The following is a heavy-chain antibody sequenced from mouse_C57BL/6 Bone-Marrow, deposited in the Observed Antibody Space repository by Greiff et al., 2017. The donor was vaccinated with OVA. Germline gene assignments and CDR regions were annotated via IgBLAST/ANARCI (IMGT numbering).Heavy chain of an antibody. CDR1: GFTFSSYA. Sequence: EVKLMESGEGLVKPGGSLKLSCAASGFTFSSYAMSWVRQTPEKRLEWVAYISSGGDYIYYADTVKGRFTISRDNARNTLYLQMSSLKSEDTAMYYCTRVFITTVYYAMDYWGQGTSVTVSS. D-gene: IGHD1-1*01. V-gene: IGHV5-9-1*02. CDR3: TRVFITTVYYAMDY. J-gene: IGHJ4*01. CDR2: ISSGGDYI.